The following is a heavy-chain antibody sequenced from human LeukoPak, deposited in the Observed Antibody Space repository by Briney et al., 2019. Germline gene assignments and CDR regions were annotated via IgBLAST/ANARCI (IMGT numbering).Heavy chain of an antibody. J-gene: IGHJ4*02. V-gene: IGHV4-4*07. Sequence: SETLSLTCTVSGGSISSYYWSWIRQPAGKGLEWIGRIHTSGSTNYNPSLKSRVTMSVDTSKNQFSLKLSSVTAADTAVYYCARDLVDFWSGYYTGFDYWGQGTLVTVSS. D-gene: IGHD3-3*01. CDR1: GGSISSYY. CDR2: IHTSGST. CDR3: ARDLVDFWSGYYTGFDY.